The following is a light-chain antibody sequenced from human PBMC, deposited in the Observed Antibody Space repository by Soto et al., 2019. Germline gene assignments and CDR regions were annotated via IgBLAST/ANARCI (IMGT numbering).Light chain of an antibody. J-gene: IGKJ2*01. V-gene: IGKV3D-15*01. CDR2: AAS. Sequence: EIVMTQSPAALSLSPGERATLSCRASQTVSRSLAWYQQKPGQAPRLLIYAASTRATGSPDRFSGSGSGTAFSLTISGLQSEDFAVYYCHQYIDWPPYTFGQGTKLEIK. CDR1: QTVSRS. CDR3: HQYIDWPPYT.